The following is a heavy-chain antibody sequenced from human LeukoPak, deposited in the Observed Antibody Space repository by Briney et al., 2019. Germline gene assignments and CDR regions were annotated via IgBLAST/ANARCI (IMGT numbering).Heavy chain of an antibody. CDR1: GFTFSDYY. V-gene: IGHV3-11*01. CDR3: ARGLGYCSGGSCPRRAFDI. Sequence: GGSLRLSCAASGFTFSDYYMSWIRQAPGKGLEWVSFISSSGSTIYYADSMKGRFTISRDNAKNSVYLQMNSLRAEDTAVYYCARGLGYCSGGSCPRRAFDIWGQGTKVSVSS. J-gene: IGHJ3*02. D-gene: IGHD2-15*01. CDR2: ISSSGSTI.